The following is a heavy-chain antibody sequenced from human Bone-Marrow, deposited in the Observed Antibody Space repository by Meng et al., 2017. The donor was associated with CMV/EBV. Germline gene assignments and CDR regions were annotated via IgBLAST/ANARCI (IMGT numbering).Heavy chain of an antibody. J-gene: IGHJ6*02. CDR1: GFTFSSYW. CDR2: IKQDGSEK. CDR3: ARDYYGSGNGGYYYYYGMDV. Sequence: GGSLRLSCAASGFTFSSYWMSWVRQAPGKGLEWVANIKQDGSEKYYADSVKGRFTISRDNAKNSLYLQMNSLRAEDTAVYYCARDYYGSGNGGYYYYYGMDVWGQGTTVTVSS. V-gene: IGHV3-7*01. D-gene: IGHD3-10*01.